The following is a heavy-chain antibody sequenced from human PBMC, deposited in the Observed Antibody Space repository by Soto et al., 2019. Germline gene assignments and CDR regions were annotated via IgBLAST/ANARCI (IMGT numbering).Heavy chain of an antibody. CDR2: IYSGGST. CDR1: GSTVSSNY. V-gene: IGHV3-66*01. J-gene: IGHJ4*02. Sequence: EVQLVESGGGLVQPGGSLRLSCAASGSTVSSNYMSWVRQAPGKGLEWVSVIYSGGSTYYADSVKGRFTISRDNSKNTFYLKINRRRAEDTVVYSWANQRGGYGRDFDYGGQGPLVPVSS. D-gene: IGHD5-12*01. CDR3: ANQRGGYGRDFDY.